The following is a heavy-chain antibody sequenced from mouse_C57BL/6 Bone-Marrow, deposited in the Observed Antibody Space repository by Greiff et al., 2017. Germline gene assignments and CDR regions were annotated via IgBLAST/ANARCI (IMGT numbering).Heavy chain of an antibody. V-gene: IGHV2-5*01. CDR2: IWRGGST. CDR1: GFSLTSYG. CDR3: ATSYDGSRYYAMDY. D-gene: IGHD1-1*01. J-gene: IGHJ4*01. Sequence: VQGVESGPGLVQPSQRLSITCTVSGFSLTSYGVHWVRQSPGKGLEWLGVIWRGGSTDYNAAFMSRLSITKDNSKSQVFFKMNSLQADDTAIYYCATSYDGSRYYAMDYWGQGTSVTVSS.